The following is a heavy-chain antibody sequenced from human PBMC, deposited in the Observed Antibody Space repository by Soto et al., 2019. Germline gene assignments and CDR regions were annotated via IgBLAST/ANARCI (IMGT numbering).Heavy chain of an antibody. CDR1: RYSINNNNW. Sequence: QVLLQESGPGLVKPSEPLSLTCDVSRYSINNNNWWSWVRQPPGGGLEWIGALHHGGSTNSNPSLESRVTFSVDISKNQFFLKLSSVTSADTAVYYCTKNSAYALDYWGQGTLVTVSS. V-gene: IGHV4-4*02. CDR3: TKNSAYALDY. J-gene: IGHJ4*02. CDR2: LHHGGST. D-gene: IGHD5-12*01.